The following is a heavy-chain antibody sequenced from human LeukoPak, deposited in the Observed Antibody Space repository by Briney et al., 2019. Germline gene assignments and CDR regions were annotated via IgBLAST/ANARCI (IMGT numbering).Heavy chain of an antibody. CDR2: ISWNSGSI. Sequence: PGGSLRLSCAASGFTFDDYAMHWVRQAPGKGLEWVSGISWNSGSIGYADSVKGRFTISRDNPRNTLYMQMNSLRAEDTALYYCAIMHPYYDGSGYWVQWGQGTLVTVSS. CDR1: GFTFDDYA. V-gene: IGHV3-9*01. J-gene: IGHJ4*02. CDR3: AIMHPYYDGSGYWVQ. D-gene: IGHD3-22*01.